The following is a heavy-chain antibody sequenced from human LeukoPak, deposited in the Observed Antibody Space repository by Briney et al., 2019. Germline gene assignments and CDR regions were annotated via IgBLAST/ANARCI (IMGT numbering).Heavy chain of an antibody. CDR3: AKDRNTMVRGAYYFDY. CDR1: GFTFSSYA. D-gene: IGHD3-10*01. CDR2: IWYDGSNK. Sequence: GRSLRLSCAASGFTFSSYAMHWVRQAPGKGLEWVAVIWYDGSNKYYADSVKGRFTISRDNSKNTLYRQMNSLRAEDTAVYYCAKDRNTMVRGAYYFDYWGQGTLVTVSS. J-gene: IGHJ4*02. V-gene: IGHV3-33*06.